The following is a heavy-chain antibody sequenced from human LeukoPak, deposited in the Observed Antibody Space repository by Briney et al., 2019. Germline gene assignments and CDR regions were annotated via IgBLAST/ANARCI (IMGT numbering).Heavy chain of an antibody. CDR3: AKEESNDASGHYRHRFNY. V-gene: IGHV3-48*03. CDR2: ISSSGSTI. J-gene: IGHJ4*02. Sequence: PGGSLRLSCAASGFTFSSYEMNWVRQAPGKGLEWVSYISSSGSTIYYADSVKGRFTISRDNSKNTLFLQMNSLRDEDTAVYYCAKEESNDASGHYRHRFNYWGQGTLVTVSS. CDR1: GFTFSSYE. D-gene: IGHD3-22*01.